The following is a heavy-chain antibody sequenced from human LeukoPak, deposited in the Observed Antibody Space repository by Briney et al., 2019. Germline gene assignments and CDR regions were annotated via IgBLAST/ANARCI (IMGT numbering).Heavy chain of an antibody. D-gene: IGHD3-22*01. J-gene: IGHJ4*02. Sequence: GGSLRLSCAASGFTFSTYAMSWVRQAPGKGLEWVSAIGGSGGSTYYADSVKGRFTISRDNSKNTLYLQMNSLRAEDTAVYYCAKAPMIVVFYFDYWGQGTLVTVSS. CDR3: AKAPMIVVFYFDY. CDR2: IGGSGGST. CDR1: GFTFSTYA. V-gene: IGHV3-23*01.